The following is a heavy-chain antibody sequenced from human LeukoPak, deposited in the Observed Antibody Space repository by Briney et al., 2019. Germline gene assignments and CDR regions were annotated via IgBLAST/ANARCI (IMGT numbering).Heavy chain of an antibody. V-gene: IGHV3-74*01. Sequence: PGGSLRLSCAASGFTFSTYWRHWVRQTPGKGLVWVSRINSDGSSTNYADSVKGRFTISRDNAKNTLYLQMNSLRVEDTAVYHCASVAAAVNWGQGTLVTVSS. D-gene: IGHD2-15*01. J-gene: IGHJ4*02. CDR3: ASVAAAVN. CDR1: GFTFSTYW. CDR2: INSDGSST.